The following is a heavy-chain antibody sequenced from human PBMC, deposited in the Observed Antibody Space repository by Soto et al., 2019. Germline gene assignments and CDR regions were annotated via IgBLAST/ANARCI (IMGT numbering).Heavy chain of an antibody. CDR2: IYWDDDK. Sequence: QITLKESGPTLVKPTQTLTLTCTFSGFSLSTSGVGVGWIRQPPGKALEWLALIYWDDDKRYSPSLKSRLTLTKDTSKIPVVLTTTNMDPVDTATYYCPQSLYSDSSGRYFNYWGQGTLVTVSS. V-gene: IGHV2-5*02. J-gene: IGHJ4*02. D-gene: IGHD3-22*01. CDR3: PQSLYSDSSGRYFNY. CDR1: GFSLSTSGVG.